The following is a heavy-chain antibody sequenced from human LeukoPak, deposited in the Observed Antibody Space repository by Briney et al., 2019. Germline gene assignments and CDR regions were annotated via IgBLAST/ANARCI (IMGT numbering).Heavy chain of an antibody. V-gene: IGHV3-23*01. J-gene: IGHJ4*02. D-gene: IGHD3-22*01. CDR2: IGGSAVST. Sequence: GGSLRLSCAASGFTFSSYAMYWVRQAPGKGLEGVSAIGGSAVSTYFADSVKGRFTISRDNSKNTLYLQMNSLRAEDTAVYYCAKQEVNSYGSSDYYPYYFDYWGQGTLVTVSS. CDR1: GFTFSSYA. CDR3: AKQEVNSYGSSDYYPYYFDY.